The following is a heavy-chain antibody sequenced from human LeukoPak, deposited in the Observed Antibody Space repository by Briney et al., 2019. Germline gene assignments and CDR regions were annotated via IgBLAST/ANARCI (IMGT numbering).Heavy chain of an antibody. CDR1: GYTFTSFH. V-gene: IGHV1-18*01. CDR2: ISAYNGNT. J-gene: IGHJ5*02. Sequence: ASVKVSCKASGYTFTSFHISWVRQAPGQGLEWMGWISAYNGNTNYAQKLQGRVTMTTDTSTSTAYMELRSLRSEDTAVYYCARGGVAARLRKWFDPWGQGTLVTVSS. D-gene: IGHD6-6*01. CDR3: ARGGVAARLRKWFDP.